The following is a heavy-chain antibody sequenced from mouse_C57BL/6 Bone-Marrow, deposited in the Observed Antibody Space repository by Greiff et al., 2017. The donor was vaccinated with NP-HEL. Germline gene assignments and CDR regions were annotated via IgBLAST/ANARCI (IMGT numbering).Heavy chain of an antibody. V-gene: IGHV1-81*01. J-gene: IGHJ2*01. Sequence: QVQLKESGAELARPGASVKLSCKASGYTFTSYGISWVKQRTGQGLEWIGEIYPRSGNTYYNEKFKGKATLTADKSSSTAYMELRSLTSEDSAVYFRARTGVDYWGQGTTLTVSS. CDR1: GYTFTSYG. CDR3: ARTGVDY. CDR2: IYPRSGNT.